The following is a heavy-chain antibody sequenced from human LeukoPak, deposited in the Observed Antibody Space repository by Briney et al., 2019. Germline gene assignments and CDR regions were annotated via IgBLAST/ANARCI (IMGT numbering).Heavy chain of an antibody. J-gene: IGHJ4*02. Sequence: GGSLRLSCAASGFIFADYNMHWVRQALGKGLEWVSLISWDGSNTYYADSVKGRFTISRDNAKNSLYLQMHNLRAEDTALYYCARGGYYDNSGASDYWGQGTLVTVSS. CDR2: ISWDGSNT. CDR3: ARGGYYDNSGASDY. D-gene: IGHD3-22*01. V-gene: IGHV3-43*01. CDR1: GFIFADYN.